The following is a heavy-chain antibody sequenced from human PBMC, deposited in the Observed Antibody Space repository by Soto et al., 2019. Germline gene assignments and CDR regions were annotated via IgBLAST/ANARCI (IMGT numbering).Heavy chain of an antibody. Sequence: TLSLTCTVSGGSISSYYWSWIRQPPGKGLEWIGYIYYSGSTNYNPSLKSRVTISVDTSKNQFSLKLSSVTAADTAVYYCARHRRYCSSTSCPYYYSYYYMDVWGKGTTVTVSS. CDR1: GGSISSYY. J-gene: IGHJ6*03. CDR3: ARHRRYCSSTSCPYYYSYYYMDV. D-gene: IGHD2-2*01. CDR2: IYYSGST. V-gene: IGHV4-59*08.